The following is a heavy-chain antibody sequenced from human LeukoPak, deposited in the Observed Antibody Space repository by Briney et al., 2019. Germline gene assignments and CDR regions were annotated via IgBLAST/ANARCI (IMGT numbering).Heavy chain of an antibody. J-gene: IGHJ4*02. CDR2: ISFDGSNK. CDR3: AISYGDYSLVPYY. CDR1: GFIFSSYA. Sequence: GRSLRLSCAASGFIFSSYAMHWVRQAPGKGLEWVAVISFDGSNKYYADSMKGRFTISRDNSKNTLYLQMNSLRAEDTAVYYCAISYGDYSLVPYYWGQGTLVTVSS. D-gene: IGHD4-17*01. V-gene: IGHV3-30*04.